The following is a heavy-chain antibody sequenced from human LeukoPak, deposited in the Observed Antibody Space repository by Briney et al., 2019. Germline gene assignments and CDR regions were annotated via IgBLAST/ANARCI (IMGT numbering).Heavy chain of an antibody. V-gene: IGHV3-7*01. J-gene: IGHJ4*02. CDR2: IKQDGSER. CDR1: GFTFSSFW. CDR3: ARDRSLTGAFDY. Sequence: GGSLRLSCAASGFTFSSFWMNWVRQAPGKGLEWVANIKQDGSERNYADSVKGRFTISRDNSKNTLYLQMNSLRAEDTAVYYCARDRSLTGAFDYWGQGTLVTVSS. D-gene: IGHD1-20*01.